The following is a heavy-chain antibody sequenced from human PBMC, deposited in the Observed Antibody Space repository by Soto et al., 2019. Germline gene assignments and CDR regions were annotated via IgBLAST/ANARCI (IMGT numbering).Heavy chain of an antibody. CDR3: ARSPQPYYYDSSGSIDY. V-gene: IGHV1-3*04. D-gene: IGHD3-22*01. CDR1: GYTFTSYA. CDR2: INTGNGNT. Sequence: GASVKVSCKASGYTFTSYAMHWVRQAPGQSLEWMGWINTGNGNTKYSQKFQGRVTITRDTSATTAYMELSSLRSEDTAMYYCARSPQPYYYDSSGSIDYWGQGTQVTVSS. J-gene: IGHJ4*02.